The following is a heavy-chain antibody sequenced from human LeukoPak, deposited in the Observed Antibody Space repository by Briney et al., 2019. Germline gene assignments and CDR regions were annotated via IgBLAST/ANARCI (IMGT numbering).Heavy chain of an antibody. D-gene: IGHD3-3*01. CDR3: AKATYYDFWSGYHTNYYYGMDV. CDR2: ISGSGGST. Sequence: GGSLRLSCAASGFTFSSYAMSWVRQAPGEGLEWVSAISGSGGSTYYADSVRGRFTISRDNSKNTLYLQMNSLRAEDTAVYYCAKATYYDFWSGYHTNYYYGMDVWGQGTTVTVSS. J-gene: IGHJ6*02. CDR1: GFTFSSYA. V-gene: IGHV3-23*01.